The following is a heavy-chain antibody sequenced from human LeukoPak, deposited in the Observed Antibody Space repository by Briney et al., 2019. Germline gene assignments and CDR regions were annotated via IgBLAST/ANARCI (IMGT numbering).Heavy chain of an antibody. CDR1: GFTFSDSY. CDR3: ARGSARWFDP. CDR2: ISSTSSHT. J-gene: IGHJ5*02. Sequence: GGSLRLSCAASGFTFSDSYKSWIRQAAGKGLEWISYISSTSSHTNYADSVKGRFTISRDNAKRSLYLQMNSLRAEDTAVYYCARGSARWFDPWGQGTLVTVSS. V-gene: IGHV3-11*05.